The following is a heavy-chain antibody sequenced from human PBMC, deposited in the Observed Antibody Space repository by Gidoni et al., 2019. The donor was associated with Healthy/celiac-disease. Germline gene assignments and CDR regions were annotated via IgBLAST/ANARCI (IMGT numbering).Heavy chain of an antibody. CDR3: ASSIAAAGTDY. Sequence: EVQLVESGGGLVQPGGSLRLSCAASGFTFGSYWMRWVRQAPGKGLEWVANIKQDGSEKYYVDSVKGRFTISRDNAKNSLYLQMNSRRAEDTAVYYCASSIAAAGTDYWGQGTLVTVSS. CDR1: GFTFGSYW. CDR2: IKQDGSEK. J-gene: IGHJ4*02. D-gene: IGHD6-13*01. V-gene: IGHV3-7*03.